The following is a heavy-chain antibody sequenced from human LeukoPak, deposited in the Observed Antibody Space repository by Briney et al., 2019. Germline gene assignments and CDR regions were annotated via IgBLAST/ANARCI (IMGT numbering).Heavy chain of an antibody. V-gene: IGHV4-61*08. CDR3: ARVKPGGSYDY. D-gene: IGHD1-26*01. CDR1: GGSISIGGYY. Sequence: SQTLSLTCTVSGGSISIGGYYWSWIRQHPGKGLEWIGYIYYSGSTNYNPSLKSRVTISVDTSKNQFSLKLSSVTAADTAVYYCARVKPGGSYDYWGQGTLVTVSS. CDR2: IYYSGST. J-gene: IGHJ4*02.